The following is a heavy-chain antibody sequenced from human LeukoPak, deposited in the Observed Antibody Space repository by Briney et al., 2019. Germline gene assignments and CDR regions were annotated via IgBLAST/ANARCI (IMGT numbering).Heavy chain of an antibody. V-gene: IGHV4-38-2*02. J-gene: IGHJ4*02. D-gene: IGHD4-17*01. CDR1: GYSISSGYY. CDR3: ATAKTTVSTWQ. CDR2: IYHSGST. Sequence: NPSETLSLTCTVSGYSISSGYYWGWIRQPPGKGLEWIGSIYHSGSTYCNPSLKSRVTISVDTSKNQFSLKLSSVTAADTAVYYCATAKTTVSTWQWGQGTLVTVSS.